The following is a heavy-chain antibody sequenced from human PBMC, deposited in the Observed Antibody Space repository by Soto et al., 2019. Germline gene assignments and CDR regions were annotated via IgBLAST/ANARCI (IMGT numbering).Heavy chain of an antibody. CDR2: ISGSTSGT. V-gene: IGHV3-23*01. CDR1: GFAFSSYA. D-gene: IGHD3-16*02. J-gene: IGHJ4*02. Sequence: EVQLLESGGGLVQPGGSLRLSCAASGFAFSSYARSWVRQAPGKGLERVSSISGSTSGTYYADAVKGRFTSSRDNSNNTLYLQMNSLRAEDTAVYYWAKDRGFIDPFDYWGQGALVTVSS. CDR3: AKDRGFIDPFDY.